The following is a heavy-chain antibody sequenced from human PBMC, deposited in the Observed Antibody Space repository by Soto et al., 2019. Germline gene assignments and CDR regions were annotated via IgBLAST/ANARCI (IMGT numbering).Heavy chain of an antibody. Sequence: EVLLVESGGALVQPGRSLRLSCAASGFIFEDYAMHWVRQAPGKGLEWVCGIDWNDGRRACAGSLKGRFSIYRDNTDNTLYLRMNSLRTEDTALYYCVKGRGSYEVLYGMDVWGRGTAVIVSS. CDR3: VKGRGSYEVLYGMDV. J-gene: IGHJ6*02. V-gene: IGHV3-9*01. CDR2: IDWNDGRR. CDR1: GFIFEDYA. D-gene: IGHD3-10*01.